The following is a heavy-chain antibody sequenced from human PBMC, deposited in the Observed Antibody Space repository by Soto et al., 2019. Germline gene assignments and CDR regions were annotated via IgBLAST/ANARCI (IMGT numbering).Heavy chain of an antibody. Sequence: GESLKISCKGSGYSFTSYWISWVRQMPGKGLEWMGRIDPSDSYTNYSPSFQGHVTISADKSISTAYLQWSSLKASDTAMYYCARHAGRYCSGGSCYAFDIWGQGTMVTVS. D-gene: IGHD2-15*01. J-gene: IGHJ3*02. CDR1: GYSFTSYW. CDR3: ARHAGRYCSGGSCYAFDI. V-gene: IGHV5-10-1*01. CDR2: IDPSDSYT.